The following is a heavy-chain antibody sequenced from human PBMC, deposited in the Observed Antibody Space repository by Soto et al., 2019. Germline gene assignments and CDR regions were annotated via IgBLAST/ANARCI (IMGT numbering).Heavy chain of an antibody. D-gene: IGHD2-2*02. J-gene: IGHJ4*02. V-gene: IGHV1-18*04. CDR3: ARDHCSSTSCYTAVDY. CDR2: ISAYNGNT. CDR1: GYTFTSYG. Sequence: ASVKVSCKASGYTFTSYGISWVRQAPGQGLEWMGWISAYNGNTNYAQKLQGRVTMTTDTSTSTAYMELRSLRSDDTAVYYCARDHCSSTSCYTAVDYWGQGTLVTVSA.